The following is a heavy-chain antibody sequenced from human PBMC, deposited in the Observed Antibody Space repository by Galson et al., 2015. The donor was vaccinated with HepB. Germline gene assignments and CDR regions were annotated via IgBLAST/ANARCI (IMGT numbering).Heavy chain of an antibody. Sequence: SVKVSCKASGGTFRSYIFSWVRQAPGQGLEWMGAIIPVFDTTKYTQKFQGRVTITADESTSTVFLEVSSLISEDTAVYFCVRDDGAGYYYYYSLDVWGQGTPVTISS. CDR3: VRDDGAGYYYYYSLDV. D-gene: IGHD4-17*01. CDR1: GGTFRSYI. J-gene: IGHJ6*02. CDR2: IIPVFDTT. V-gene: IGHV1-69*13.